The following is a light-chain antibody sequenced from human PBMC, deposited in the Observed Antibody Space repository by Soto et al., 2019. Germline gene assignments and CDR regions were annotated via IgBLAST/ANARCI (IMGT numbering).Light chain of an antibody. Sequence: DIQMPQSPSSLSASVGDRVTITCRASQSISSYLNWYQQKPGKAPKLLIYAASSLQSGVPSRFSGSGSGTYFTLTISSLQPEDFATYYCQQSYSTLTWTFGQGTKVEIK. CDR3: QQSYSTLTWT. CDR1: QSISSY. J-gene: IGKJ1*01. CDR2: AAS. V-gene: IGKV1-39*01.